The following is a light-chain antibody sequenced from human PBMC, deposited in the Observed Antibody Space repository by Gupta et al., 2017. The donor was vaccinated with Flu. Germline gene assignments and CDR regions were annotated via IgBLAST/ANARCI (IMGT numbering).Light chain of an antibody. V-gene: IGLV2-14*01. CDR2: GVS. Sequence: SITISCTGTSSDVGAYNYVSWYQQHPGKAPKLMIYGVSNRASGISNRFSASKSGNTASLTISGLQAEDEADYYCTSYTSSSTLLFGGGTKLTVL. J-gene: IGLJ2*01. CDR3: TSYTSSSTLL. CDR1: SSDVGAYNY.